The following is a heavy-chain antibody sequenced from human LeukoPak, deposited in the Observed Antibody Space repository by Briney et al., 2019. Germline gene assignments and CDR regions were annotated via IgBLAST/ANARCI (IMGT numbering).Heavy chain of an antibody. Sequence: VASVKVSCKASGYTFTNYHMNWVRQAPGQGLEWMGIINPSGGSTTNAQKFQGRVIMTRDMSTSTVYMELSSLRSEDTAVYFCARGGYYGSGNDFRFDPWGLGTLVTVSS. V-gene: IGHV1-46*01. CDR3: ARGGYYGSGNDFRFDP. D-gene: IGHD3-10*01. CDR1: GYTFTNYH. CDR2: INPSGGST. J-gene: IGHJ5*02.